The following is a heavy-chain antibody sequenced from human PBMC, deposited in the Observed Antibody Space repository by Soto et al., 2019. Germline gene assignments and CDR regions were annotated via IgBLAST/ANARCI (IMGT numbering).Heavy chain of an antibody. CDR3: AKADSNYAGRFSYYYVDV. Sequence: QVQLVQSGTEVKKPGASVKVSCKASGYTFTSYGISWVRQAPGQGPEWMGWISGYNGNTHYAQKFQGKVTMTTDTSTSTAYMELRSLRSDDTAVYYCAKADSNYAGRFSYYYVDVWGNGTLVTVSS. CDR2: ISGYNGNT. CDR1: GYTFTSYG. D-gene: IGHD4-4*01. J-gene: IGHJ6*03. V-gene: IGHV1-18*01.